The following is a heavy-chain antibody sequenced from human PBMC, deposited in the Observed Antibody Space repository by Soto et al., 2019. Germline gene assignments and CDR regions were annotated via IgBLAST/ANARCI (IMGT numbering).Heavy chain of an antibody. CDR3: ARDSRGVPADTPGYYHFGMDD. CDR1: GFTFSSYA. V-gene: IGHV3-23*01. Sequence: PGGSLRLSCAASGFTFSSYAMSWVRQAPGKGLEWVSAISGSGGSTYYADSVKGRFTISRDNSKNTLYLQMNSLRAEDTAVYYCARDSRGVPADTPGYYHFGMDDWGQGTTVTGSS. J-gene: IGHJ6*02. D-gene: IGHD2-2*01. CDR2: ISGSGGST.